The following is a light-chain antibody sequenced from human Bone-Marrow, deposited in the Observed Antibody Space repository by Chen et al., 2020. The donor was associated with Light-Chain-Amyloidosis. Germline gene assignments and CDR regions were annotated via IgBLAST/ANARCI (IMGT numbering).Light chain of an antibody. V-gene: IGLV3-21*02. CDR3: PVWDSGSEWAI. Sequence: SSVRTPAPSVSVAPGQTASIACGGNNIGNKSVHWYQQKPGQAPVLVVYDDGGRTSVSPGRFAGTNAGTTATLTSSRVAAGDEADYCCPVWDSGSEWAIFGGGTRLTVL. CDR1: NIGNKS. J-gene: IGLJ2*01. CDR2: DDG.